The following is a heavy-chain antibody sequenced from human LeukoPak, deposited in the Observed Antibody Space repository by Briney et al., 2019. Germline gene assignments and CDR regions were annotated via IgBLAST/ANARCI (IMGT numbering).Heavy chain of an antibody. CDR3: ARDFSYHSPLPPYSDY. CDR2: IGVSGYST. D-gene: IGHD2-21*01. J-gene: IGHJ4*02. Sequence: GGSLRLSCTASGFTFSTYAMSWVRQAPGKGLEWVSAIGVSGYSTYYADSVKGRFTISRDNSKNTLYLQMSSLRAEDTAVYYCARDFSYHSPLPPYSDYWGQGTLATVSS. CDR1: GFTFSTYA. V-gene: IGHV3-23*01.